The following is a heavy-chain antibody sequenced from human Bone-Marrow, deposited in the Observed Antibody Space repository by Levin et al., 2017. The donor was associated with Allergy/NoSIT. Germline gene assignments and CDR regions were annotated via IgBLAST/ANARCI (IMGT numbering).Heavy chain of an antibody. CDR2: ISSSGSTI. Sequence: NPGGSLRLSCAASGFTFSDYYMSWIRQAPGKGLEWVSYISSSGSTIYYADSVKGRFTISRDNAKNSLYLQMNSLRAEDTAVYYCARDLNLAVAGTVDYWGQGTLVTVSS. CDR3: ARDLNLAVAGTVDY. CDR1: GFTFSDYY. J-gene: IGHJ4*02. V-gene: IGHV3-11*01. D-gene: IGHD6-19*01.